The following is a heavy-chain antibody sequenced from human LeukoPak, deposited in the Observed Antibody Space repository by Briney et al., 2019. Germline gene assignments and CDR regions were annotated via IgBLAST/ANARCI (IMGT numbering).Heavy chain of an antibody. D-gene: IGHD3-9*01. CDR3: ARSSHYDILTGYSEEDAFDI. CDR2: IYSGGST. Sequence: PGGSLGLSFAASGFTVSSNYMSWVRQAPGKGLEWVSVIYSGGSTDYADSVKGRFTISRDNSKNTLYLQMNSLRVEDTAVYYCARSSHYDILTGYSEEDAFDIWGQGTMVTVSS. V-gene: IGHV3-53*01. CDR1: GFTVSSNY. J-gene: IGHJ3*02.